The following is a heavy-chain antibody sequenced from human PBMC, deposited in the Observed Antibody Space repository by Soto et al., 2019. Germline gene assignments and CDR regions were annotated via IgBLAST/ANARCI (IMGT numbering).Heavy chain of an antibody. CDR1: GFTFSSYA. D-gene: IGHD5-12*01. CDR3: ARGCRVEWLRFCYYGMDV. CDR2: ISYDGSNK. J-gene: IGHJ6*02. Sequence: GGSLRLSCAASGFTFSSYAMHWVRQAPGKGLGWVAVISYDGSNKYYADSVKGRFTISRDNSKNTLYLQMNSLRAEDTAVYYCARGCRVEWLRFCYYGMDVWGQGTTVTV. V-gene: IGHV3-30-3*01.